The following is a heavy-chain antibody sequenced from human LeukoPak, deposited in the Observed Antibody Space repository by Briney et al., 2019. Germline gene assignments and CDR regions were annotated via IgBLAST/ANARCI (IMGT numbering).Heavy chain of an antibody. CDR1: GFTFSSYT. CDR2: ITTSDGNT. D-gene: IGHD7-27*01. CDR3: AKDGGLWVSAHWGDS. V-gene: IGHV3-23*01. J-gene: IGHJ4*02. Sequence: GSLGLSCAASGFTFSSYTMSWVRQAPGKGLEWVSTITTSDGNTYYADSVKGRFTVSRDNSKNTQFLQMNSLRAEDTAVYYCAKDGGLWVSAHWGDSWGRGTLVTVSS.